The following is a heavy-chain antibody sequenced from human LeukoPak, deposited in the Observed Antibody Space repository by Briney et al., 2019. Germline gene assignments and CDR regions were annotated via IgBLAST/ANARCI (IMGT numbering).Heavy chain of an antibody. D-gene: IGHD2-21*01. CDR3: ARPCGGDCSFLDI. V-gene: IGHV3-11*01. Sequence: GGSLRLSCAASGFTFSDWYMNWVRQAPGKGLEWISCIGTSSTNTHYADSVKGRVTISRDNTKNSVHLQLKNVRAEDTAVYYCARPCGGDCSFLDIWGQGTMVTVSS. CDR2: IGTSSTNT. J-gene: IGHJ3*02. CDR1: GFTFSDWY.